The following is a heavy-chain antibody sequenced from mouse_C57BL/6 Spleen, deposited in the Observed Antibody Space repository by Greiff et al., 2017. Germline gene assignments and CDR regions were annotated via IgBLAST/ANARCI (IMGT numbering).Heavy chain of an antibody. J-gene: IGHJ2*01. CDR1: GFTFSDYY. CDR3: ARDTGRGVYFDY. V-gene: IGHV5-16*01. D-gene: IGHD4-1*01. Sequence: EVQRVESEGGLVQPGSSMKLSCTASGFTFSDYYMAWVRQVPEKGLEWVANINYDGSSTYYLDSLKSRFIISRDNAKNILYLQMSSLKSEDTATYYCARDTGRGVYFDYWGQGTTLTVSS. CDR2: INYDGSST.